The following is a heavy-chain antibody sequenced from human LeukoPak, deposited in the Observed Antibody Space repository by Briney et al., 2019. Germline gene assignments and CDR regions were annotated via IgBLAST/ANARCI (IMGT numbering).Heavy chain of an antibody. CDR2: TYYRSKWYN. Sequence: SQTLSLTCAISGDSVSRDTATWNWIRQSPSRGLEWLGRTYYRSKWYNDYAESVKSRITINPDTSKNQFSLQLNSVTPEDTAVYYCAREGEAGRKYDAFDIWGQGTMVTVSS. CDR1: GDSVSRDTAT. J-gene: IGHJ3*02. V-gene: IGHV6-1*01. CDR3: AREGEAGRKYDAFDI. D-gene: IGHD1-14*01.